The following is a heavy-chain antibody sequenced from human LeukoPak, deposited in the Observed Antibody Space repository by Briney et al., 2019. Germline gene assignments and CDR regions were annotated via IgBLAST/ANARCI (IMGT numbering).Heavy chain of an antibody. Sequence: PGGSLRLSCAASGFTFSSYWMHWVRQAPGKGLVWVSRINSDGSTTSYADSVKGRFTISRDNAKNSLYLQMNSLRAEDTALYYCAKDIFGGYDLARGAFDIWGQGTMVTVSS. CDR3: AKDIFGGYDLARGAFDI. D-gene: IGHD3-10*02. CDR1: GFTFSSYW. V-gene: IGHV3-74*01. CDR2: INSDGSTT. J-gene: IGHJ3*02.